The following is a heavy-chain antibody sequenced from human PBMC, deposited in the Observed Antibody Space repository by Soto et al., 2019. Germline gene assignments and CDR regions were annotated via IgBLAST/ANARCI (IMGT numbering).Heavy chain of an antibody. V-gene: IGHV3-33*01. CDR3: VRDDGVAAAGPYYYYAMDV. Sequence: QVQLVESGGGVVRPGRSLRLSCAASGFAFNRFGVHWVRQAPGKGLEWVAVLWYDESNKFYADSVKGRFSISRDNSKNTLYLQMNSLRAEDTAVYYCVRDDGVAAAGPYYYYAMDVWGQGTTVIVSS. CDR2: LWYDESNK. J-gene: IGHJ6*02. D-gene: IGHD6-13*01. CDR1: GFAFNRFG.